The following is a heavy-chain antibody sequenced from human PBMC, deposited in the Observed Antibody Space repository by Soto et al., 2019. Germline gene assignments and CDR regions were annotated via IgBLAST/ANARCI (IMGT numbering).Heavy chain of an antibody. D-gene: IGHD2-2*01. V-gene: IGHV3-21*01. Sequence: LRLSCAASGFTFSSYSMNWVRQAPGKGLEWVSSISSSSSYIYYADSVKGRFTISRDNAKNSLYLQMNSLRAENTAVYYCARVGGGYQLLHAFDIWGQGTMVTVSS. CDR1: GFTFSSYS. CDR2: ISSSSSYI. J-gene: IGHJ3*02. CDR3: ARVGGGYQLLHAFDI.